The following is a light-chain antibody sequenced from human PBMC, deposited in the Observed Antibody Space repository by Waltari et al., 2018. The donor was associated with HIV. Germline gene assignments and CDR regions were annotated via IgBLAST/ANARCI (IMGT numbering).Light chain of an antibody. V-gene: IGKV3-20*01. CDR2: GAS. CDR1: QSVTSSY. Sequence: EIVLTHSQGTLSLSQGERATLSCRASQSVTSSYLAWYQQKPGQSPRLLIYGASSRATGIPDRVSGSGSGTDFTLTISRLEPEDFAVYYCQQYGRSPWTFGQGTKVEIK. CDR3: QQYGRSPWT. J-gene: IGKJ1*01.